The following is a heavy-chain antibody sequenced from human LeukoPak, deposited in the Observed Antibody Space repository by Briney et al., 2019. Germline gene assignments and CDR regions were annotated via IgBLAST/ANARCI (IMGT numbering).Heavy chain of an antibody. CDR1: GFTFSSYD. D-gene: IGHD3-10*01. J-gene: IGHJ6*02. Sequence: GGSLRLSCAASGFTFSSYDMHWVRQAAGKGLEWVSAIGTAGDTYYPGSVKGRFTISRENAKNSLYLQMNSLRAGDTAVYYCAREPRWFGDLYGMDVWGQGTTVTVSS. V-gene: IGHV3-13*04. CDR2: IGTAGDT. CDR3: AREPRWFGDLYGMDV.